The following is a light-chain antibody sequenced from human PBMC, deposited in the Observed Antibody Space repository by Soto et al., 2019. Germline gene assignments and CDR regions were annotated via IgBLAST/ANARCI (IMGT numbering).Light chain of an antibody. CDR3: QSFDTSLTNSYV. V-gene: IGLV1-40*01. CDR2: GNT. CDR1: SSNIGAGYD. Sequence: QSALTQPPSVSGAPGQRVTISCTGSSSNIGAGYDVHWYQQLPGAAPKLLIYGNTNRPSGVPDRFSGSKSGTSASLAITGLQAEDEGDYYCQSFDTSLTNSYVFGTGTKVTVL. J-gene: IGLJ1*01.